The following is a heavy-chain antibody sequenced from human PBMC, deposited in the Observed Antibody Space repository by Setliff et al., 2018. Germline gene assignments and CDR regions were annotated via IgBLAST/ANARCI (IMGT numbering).Heavy chain of an antibody. Sequence: PSETLSLTCTVSGGSISSSSYYWVWIRQPPGQGLEWIGSIYYSGSTYYTPSIKRRVTISVDTSKNQFSLKLSSVTAADTAVYYCARGYSGYDYLKPFDYWGQGTLVTVSS. J-gene: IGHJ4*02. CDR3: ARGYSGYDYLKPFDY. CDR2: IYYSGST. CDR1: GGSISSSSYY. V-gene: IGHV4-39*01. D-gene: IGHD5-12*01.